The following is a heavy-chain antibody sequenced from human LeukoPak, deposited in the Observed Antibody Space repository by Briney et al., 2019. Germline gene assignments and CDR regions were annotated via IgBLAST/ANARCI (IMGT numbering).Heavy chain of an antibody. Sequence: GRSLRLSCVASGFTFSDYYMSWIRPAPGKGREGLSLISRIVSPLSSAHSVKGRFTISRDNAKNSLYLQMNSLRAEDTGVYYCARVDQIVAAGTVGYWGQGTLVTVCS. CDR2: ISRIVSPL. V-gene: IGHV3-11*01. J-gene: IGHJ4*02. CDR3: ARVDQIVAAGTVGY. D-gene: IGHD6-19*01. CDR1: GFTFSDYY.